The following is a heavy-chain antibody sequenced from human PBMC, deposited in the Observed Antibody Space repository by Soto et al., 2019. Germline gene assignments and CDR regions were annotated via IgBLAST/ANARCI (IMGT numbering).Heavy chain of an antibody. D-gene: IGHD3-3*01. CDR3: ARQPITIFGVVITRYGMDV. Sequence: ASVKVSCKASGGTFSSYAISWVRQAPGQGLEWMGGIIPIFGTANYAQKFQGRVTITADESTSTAYMELSSLRSEDTAVYYCARQPITIFGVVITRYGMDVWRQGTTVTVSS. J-gene: IGHJ6*02. CDR2: IIPIFGTA. CDR1: GGTFSSYA. V-gene: IGHV1-69*13.